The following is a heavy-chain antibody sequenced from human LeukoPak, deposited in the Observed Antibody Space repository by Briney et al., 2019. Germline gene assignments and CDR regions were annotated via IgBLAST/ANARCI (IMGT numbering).Heavy chain of an antibody. D-gene: IGHD3-22*01. CDR2: TRNKANSYST. CDR1: GFTLSGHY. V-gene: IGHV3-72*01. Sequence: TGGSLRLSCAASGFTLSGHYMDWVRQAPGKGLEWVGRTRNKANSYSTEYATSVKGRFTISRDESKNSLYLQMNSLKIEDTAVYYCARAGDYSTGDLWGQGTLVTVSS. CDR3: ARAGDYSTGDL. J-gene: IGHJ5*02.